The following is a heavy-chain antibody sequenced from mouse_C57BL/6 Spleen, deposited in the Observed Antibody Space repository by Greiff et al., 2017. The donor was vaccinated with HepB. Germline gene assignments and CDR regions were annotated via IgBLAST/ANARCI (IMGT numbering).Heavy chain of an antibody. CDR2: IDPSDSET. D-gene: IGHD1-1*01. CDR3: AREEVTTVPAWFAY. Sequence: VHLVESGAELVRPGSSVKLSCKASGYTFTSYWMHWVKQRPIQGLEWIGNIDPSDSETHYNQKFKDKATLTVDKSSSTAYMQLSSLTSEDSAVYYCAREEVTTVPAWFAYWGQGTLVTVSA. J-gene: IGHJ3*01. V-gene: IGHV1-52*01. CDR1: GYTFTSYW.